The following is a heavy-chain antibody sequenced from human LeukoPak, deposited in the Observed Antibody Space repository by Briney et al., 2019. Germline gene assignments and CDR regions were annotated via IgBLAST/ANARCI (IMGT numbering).Heavy chain of an antibody. Sequence: SRTLSQTCAISGDSVSSNSAAWNWIRQSPSRGLEWLGRTYYRSKWYNDYAVSVQSRITIHPDTSKNQFSLQLNSVTPEDTAVYYCARDLTYYYDSSGYYPFDYWGQGTLVTV. D-gene: IGHD3-22*01. CDR2: TYYRSKWYN. CDR3: ARDLTYYYDSSGYYPFDY. CDR1: GDSVSSNSAA. J-gene: IGHJ4*02. V-gene: IGHV6-1*01.